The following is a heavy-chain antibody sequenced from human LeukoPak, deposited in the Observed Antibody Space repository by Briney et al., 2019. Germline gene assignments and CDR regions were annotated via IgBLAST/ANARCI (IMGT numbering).Heavy chain of an antibody. D-gene: IGHD6-13*01. J-gene: IGHJ4*02. CDR2: IWYDGSKK. CDR1: GFTFSSYG. CDR3: ARDSGVVAADLDY. Sequence: PGGSLRLSCAASGFTFSSYGMHWVRQAPGKGLEWEAVIWYDGSKKDYADSVKGRFTVSRDNSKNTLYLQMNSLRAEDTAIYYCARDSGVVAADLDYWGQGTLVTVSS. V-gene: IGHV3-33*01.